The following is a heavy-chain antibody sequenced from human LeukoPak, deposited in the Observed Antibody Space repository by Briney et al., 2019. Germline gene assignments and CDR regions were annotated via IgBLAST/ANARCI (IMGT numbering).Heavy chain of an antibody. Sequence: GGSLRLSCAASGFTFSSYSMNWVCQAPGKGLEWVSVIYSGGSTYYADSVEGRFTISRDNSKNTLYLQMNSLRAEDTAVYYCARNLYSSSWYPPFSSRVGRAYGMDVWGQGTTVTVSS. CDR2: IYSGGST. J-gene: IGHJ6*02. V-gene: IGHV3-66*01. CDR3: ARNLYSSSWYPPFSSRVGRAYGMDV. CDR1: GFTFSSYS. D-gene: IGHD6-13*01.